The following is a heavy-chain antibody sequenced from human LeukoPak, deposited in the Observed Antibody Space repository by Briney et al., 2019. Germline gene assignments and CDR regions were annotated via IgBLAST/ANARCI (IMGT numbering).Heavy chain of an antibody. V-gene: IGHV3-33*01. CDR2: IWYDGSNK. J-gene: IGHJ4*02. CDR1: GFILRSFA. Sequence: GGSLGLSCEALGFILRSFAINWFAKAPGKGLRGWHLIWYDGSNKYYADSVSGRFTISRDNSKNTLYLQMDSLRAEDTAMYYCARDLGYSYGHPFDYWGQGTLVTVSS. CDR3: ARDLGYSYGHPFDY. D-gene: IGHD5-18*01.